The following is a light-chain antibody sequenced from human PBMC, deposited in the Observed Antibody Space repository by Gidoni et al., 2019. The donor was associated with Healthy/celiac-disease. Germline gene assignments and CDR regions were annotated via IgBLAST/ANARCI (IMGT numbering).Light chain of an antibody. CDR2: GAS. V-gene: IGKV3-20*01. CDR3: QQYGSSPWT. CDR1: QSVSSSY. Sequence: IVLTHSPGTLFLSPGERAILSCRASQSVSSSYLAWYQQKPGQAPRLLIYGASSRDTGIPERFSGSGSGTDFTLTISRLDPEDFAVYYCQQYGSSPWTFGQGTKVEIK. J-gene: IGKJ1*01.